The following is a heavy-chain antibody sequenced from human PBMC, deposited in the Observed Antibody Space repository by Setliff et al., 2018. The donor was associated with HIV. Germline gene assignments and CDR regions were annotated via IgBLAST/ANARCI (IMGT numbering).Heavy chain of an antibody. CDR3: ARDAGRWGSYYYFRYMDV. V-gene: IGHV3-30*03. CDR2: ASNDGKNI. J-gene: IGHJ6*03. Sequence: GGSLRLSCAASGFTFSSYAMNWVRQAPGKGLEWVAVASNDGKNIYYADSVKGRFTVSRDNYRNTVFLQMNSLRMEDTAVFYCARDAGRWGSYYYFRYMDVWGKGTTVTVSS. D-gene: IGHD3-16*01. CDR1: GFTFSSYA.